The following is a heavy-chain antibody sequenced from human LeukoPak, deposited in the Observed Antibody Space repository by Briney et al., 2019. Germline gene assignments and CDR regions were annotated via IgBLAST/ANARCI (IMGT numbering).Heavy chain of an antibody. D-gene: IGHD3-9*01. CDR1: GGSFSGYY. Sequence: SETLSLTCAVYGGSFSGYYWSWIRQPPGKGLEWIGEINHSGSTNYNPSLKSRVTISVDTSKNQFSLKLSSVTAEDTAVYYCARGHDILTGYNDYYYYMDVWGKGTTVTISS. CDR3: ARGHDILTGYNDYYYYMDV. J-gene: IGHJ6*03. V-gene: IGHV4-34*01. CDR2: INHSGST.